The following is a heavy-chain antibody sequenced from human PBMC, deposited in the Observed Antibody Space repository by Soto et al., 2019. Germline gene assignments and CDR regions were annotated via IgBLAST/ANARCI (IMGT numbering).Heavy chain of an antibody. CDR3: VRCASYSYAKRGDDRNFYCDL. J-gene: IGHJ2*01. CDR1: GYTFTNND. D-gene: IGHD2-21*02. CDR2: MNPYSGNT. V-gene: IGHV1-8*01. Sequence: QAQLVQSGAEMKKPGASVRVSCQASGYTFTNNDINWVRQASGGGLEWMGWMNPYSGNTGYEYKFQGRVTMTRDTSTNTANMELSDLRSDDTAVYLCVRCASYSYAKRGDDRNFYCDLWGRGTLVAVSP.